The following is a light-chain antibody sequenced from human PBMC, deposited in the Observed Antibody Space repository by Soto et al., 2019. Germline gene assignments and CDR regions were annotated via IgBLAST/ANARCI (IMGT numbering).Light chain of an antibody. J-gene: IGKJ4*01. Sequence: IHLTHTPSSLSASVLDRVTITFLASQGISSFLAWYQQKPGKAPKLLIYDASKLETGVPSRFSGSGSATDFTLTISSLQAEDIARYYCQQCDQLPLTFGGGTKVDIK. V-gene: IGKV1-33*01. CDR1: QGISSF. CDR3: QQCDQLPLT. CDR2: DAS.